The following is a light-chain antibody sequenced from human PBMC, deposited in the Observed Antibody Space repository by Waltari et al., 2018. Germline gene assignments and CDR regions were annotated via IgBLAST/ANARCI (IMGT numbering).Light chain of an antibody. CDR1: SNDVGNYNL. CDR2: EVN. Sequence: QSALTQPASVSGSPGQSITISCTGTSNDVGNYNLFPRYQQYPGKVPQLIIYEVNKRPSGVSHRFSGSKSRNTASLTISGLQAEDEADYYCFSYTGDTTLYVFGTGTKVTVL. V-gene: IGLV2-23*02. J-gene: IGLJ1*01. CDR3: FSYTGDTTLYV.